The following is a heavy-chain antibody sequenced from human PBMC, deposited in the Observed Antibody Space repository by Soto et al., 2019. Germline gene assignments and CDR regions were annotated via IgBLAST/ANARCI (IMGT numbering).Heavy chain of an antibody. D-gene: IGHD4-17*01. J-gene: IGHJ4*02. CDR2: IYPSDSDT. V-gene: IGHV5-51*01. CDR3: ARPANTVADHFDL. CDR1: GYTFTIYW. Sequence: PGESLKISCQVPGYTFTIYWIGWVRQMPGKGLEWMGIIYPSDSDTRYSPPFQGQVTISADQSINTAYLRWDSLKASDTAIYYCARPANTVADHFDLWGQGTPVTVSS.